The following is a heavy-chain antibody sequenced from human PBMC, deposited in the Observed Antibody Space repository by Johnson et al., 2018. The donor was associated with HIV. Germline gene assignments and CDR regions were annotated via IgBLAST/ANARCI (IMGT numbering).Heavy chain of an antibody. CDR1: GFTFSSYG. CDR2: ISYDGSNK. J-gene: IGHJ3*02. Sequence: QVQLVESGGGVVQPGRSLRLSCAASGFTFSSYGMHWVRQAPGKGLEWVAVISYDGSNKYYADSVKGRFTISRDNSKNTRYLQMNSLRAADTAVYYCAKGLGRAAAGTRNALDIWGQGTMVTVSS. V-gene: IGHV3-30*18. D-gene: IGHD6-13*01. CDR3: AKGLGRAAAGTRNALDI.